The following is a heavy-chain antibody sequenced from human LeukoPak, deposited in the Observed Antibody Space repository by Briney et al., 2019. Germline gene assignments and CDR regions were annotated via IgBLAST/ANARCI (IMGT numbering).Heavy chain of an antibody. Sequence: GGSLRLSCAASGFTFDDYAMHWVRQAPGKGLEWVSGISWNSGSIGYADSVKGRFTISRDNAKNSLYLQMNSLRAEDTAVYYCARADWDTAMIDYWGQGTLVTVSS. CDR3: ARADWDTAMIDY. V-gene: IGHV3-9*01. J-gene: IGHJ4*02. CDR1: GFTFDDYA. CDR2: ISWNSGSI. D-gene: IGHD5-18*01.